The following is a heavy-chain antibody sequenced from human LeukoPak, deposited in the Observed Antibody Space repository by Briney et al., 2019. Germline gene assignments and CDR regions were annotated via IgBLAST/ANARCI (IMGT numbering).Heavy chain of an antibody. Sequence: SETLSLTCAVYGGSFSGYYWSWIRQPPGKGLEWIGEINHSGSTNYNPSLKSRVTISVDTSKNQFSLKLSSVTAADTAVYYCARQSRYSYPLDYWGQGTLVTVSS. V-gene: IGHV4-34*01. D-gene: IGHD5-18*01. CDR2: INHSGST. CDR1: GGSFSGYY. CDR3: ARQSRYSYPLDY. J-gene: IGHJ4*02.